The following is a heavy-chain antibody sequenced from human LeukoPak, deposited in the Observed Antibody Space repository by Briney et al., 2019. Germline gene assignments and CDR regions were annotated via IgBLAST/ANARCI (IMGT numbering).Heavy chain of an antibody. Sequence: GGSLRLSCAAFGFTFSSYAMSWVRQAPGKGLEWVSAISVSGGSTYYADSVKGRFTISRDNSKNTLYLQMNSLRIEDTAVYYCAKDSGYCDTTSCRLANWGQGTLVTVSS. D-gene: IGHD2-2*01. J-gene: IGHJ4*02. CDR1: GFTFSSYA. CDR2: ISVSGGST. CDR3: AKDSGYCDTTSCRLAN. V-gene: IGHV3-23*01.